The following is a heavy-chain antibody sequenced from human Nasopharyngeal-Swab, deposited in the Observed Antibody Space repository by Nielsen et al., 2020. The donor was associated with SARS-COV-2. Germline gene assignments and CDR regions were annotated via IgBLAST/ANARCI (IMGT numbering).Heavy chain of an antibody. CDR3: VKHQGSSSDQ. Sequence: GESLKISCAASGFTFSSYAMSWVRQAPGKGLEWVSGISGSGGSTYYADSVKGRFTISRDNAKNTLYLQMNSLRVEDTALYYCVKHQGSSSDQWGQGTLVTVSS. V-gene: IGHV3-23*01. J-gene: IGHJ4*02. CDR2: ISGSGGST. CDR1: GFTFSSYA.